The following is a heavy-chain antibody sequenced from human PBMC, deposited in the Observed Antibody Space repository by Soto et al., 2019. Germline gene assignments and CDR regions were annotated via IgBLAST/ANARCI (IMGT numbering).Heavy chain of an antibody. J-gene: IGHJ4*02. CDR2: FDPEDGET. CDR1: GYTLTELS. CDR3: ATDGLMGYCSGGSCYSGDY. D-gene: IGHD2-15*01. V-gene: IGHV1-24*01. Sequence: ASVKVSCKVSGYTLTELSMHWVRQAPGQGLEWMGGFDPEDGETIYAQKFQGRVTMTEDTSTDTAYMELSSLRSEDTAVYYCATDGLMGYCSGGSCYSGDYWGQGTLVTVSS.